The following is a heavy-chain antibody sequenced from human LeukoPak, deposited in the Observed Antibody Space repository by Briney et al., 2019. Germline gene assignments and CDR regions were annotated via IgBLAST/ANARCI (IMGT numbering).Heavy chain of an antibody. CDR1: GFIFSSNW. J-gene: IGHJ4*02. Sequence: GGSLRLSCAASGFIFSSNWMNWVRQAPGKGLEWVSYISSSSSSIHYADSVKGRFTISRDDAKNSLYLQMNSLRAEDTAVYYCARDLGPVHSGYWGQGTLVTVSS. CDR3: ARDLGPVHSGY. D-gene: IGHD3-10*01. V-gene: IGHV3-48*01. CDR2: ISSSSSSI.